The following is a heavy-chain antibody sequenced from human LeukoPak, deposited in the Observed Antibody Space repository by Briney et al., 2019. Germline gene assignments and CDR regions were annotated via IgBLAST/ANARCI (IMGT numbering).Heavy chain of an antibody. CDR3: ARDWRGPRRGFDY. D-gene: IGHD3-10*01. CDR1: GFSFSSYW. CDR2: IKSDGSST. Sequence: GGSLRLSCAASGFSFSSYWMHWVRQAPGKGLVWVARIKSDGSSTDYADYVKGRFTISRDNAKNTLYLQMNSLRAEDTAVYYCARDWRGPRRGFDYWGQGTLVTVSS. V-gene: IGHV3-74*01. J-gene: IGHJ4*02.